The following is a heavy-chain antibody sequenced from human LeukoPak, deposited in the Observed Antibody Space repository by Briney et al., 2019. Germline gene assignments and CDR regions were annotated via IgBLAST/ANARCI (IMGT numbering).Heavy chain of an antibody. D-gene: IGHD6-6*01. J-gene: IGHJ4*02. Sequence: SETLSLTCTVSVGSISSYYWSWIRQPPGKGLEWIGYIYYSGSTNYNPSLKSRVTISVDTSKNQFSLKLSSVTAADTAVYYCAREHSSSSSLDYWGQGTLVTVSS. CDR1: VGSISSYY. CDR3: AREHSSSSSLDY. V-gene: IGHV4-59*01. CDR2: IYYSGST.